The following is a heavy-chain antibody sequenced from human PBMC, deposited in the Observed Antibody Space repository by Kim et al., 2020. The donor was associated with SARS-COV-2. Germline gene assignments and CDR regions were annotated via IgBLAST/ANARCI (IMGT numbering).Heavy chain of an antibody. Sequence: GGSLRLSCAASGFTFSSYGMHWVRQAPGKGLEWVAVIWYDGSNKYYADSVKGRFTISRDNSKNTLYLQMNSLRAEDTAVYYCARDAGLDITMIVLNWGQGTLVTVSS. D-gene: IGHD3-22*01. CDR3: ARDAGLDITMIVLN. V-gene: IGHV3-33*01. J-gene: IGHJ4*02. CDR2: IWYDGSNK. CDR1: GFTFSSYG.